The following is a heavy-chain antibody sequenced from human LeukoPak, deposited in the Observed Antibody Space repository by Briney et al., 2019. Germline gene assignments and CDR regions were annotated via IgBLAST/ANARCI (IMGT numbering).Heavy chain of an antibody. CDR3: ARSRVPNGSGYYGY. CDR2: IYPGDSDT. CDR1: GYSFTDYW. Sequence: GESLKISCKGSGYSFTDYWIGWVRQMPGKGLVWMGIIYPGDSDTRYSPSFQGQVTVSADKSISTAYLQWNSLKASDTAMYYCARSRVPNGSGYYGYWGQGTLVTVSS. V-gene: IGHV5-51*01. J-gene: IGHJ4*02. D-gene: IGHD3-22*01.